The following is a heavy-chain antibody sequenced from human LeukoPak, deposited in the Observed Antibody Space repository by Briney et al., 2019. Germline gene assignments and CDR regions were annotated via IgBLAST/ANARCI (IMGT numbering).Heavy chain of an antibody. Sequence: GGSLRLSCAASGFTVSRFWMIWARQAPGKGLEGVANIKHDGSQKYYVDSAKGRFTISRDNAKNSVYLQMNSLTAEDTAVYYCARDGMGGIKAFDMWGQGTMVTVSS. D-gene: IGHD3-10*01. V-gene: IGHV3-7*05. CDR1: GFTVSRFW. J-gene: IGHJ3*02. CDR3: ARDGMGGIKAFDM. CDR2: IKHDGSQK.